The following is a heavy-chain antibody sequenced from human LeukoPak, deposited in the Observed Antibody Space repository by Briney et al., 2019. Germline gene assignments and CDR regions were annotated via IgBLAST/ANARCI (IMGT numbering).Heavy chain of an antibody. J-gene: IGHJ3*02. CDR1: GGSISSYY. D-gene: IGHD3-10*01. Sequence: SETLSLTCTVSGGSISSYYWSWIRQPPGKRLEWIGYIFYRGSTNYNPSLKSRVAISEDTSKNQFSLNLSSVTAADTAVNYCARGGYYGPGSDDAFDIWGQGTMVTVSS. CDR3: ARGGYYGPGSDDAFDI. V-gene: IGHV4-59*01. CDR2: IFYRGST.